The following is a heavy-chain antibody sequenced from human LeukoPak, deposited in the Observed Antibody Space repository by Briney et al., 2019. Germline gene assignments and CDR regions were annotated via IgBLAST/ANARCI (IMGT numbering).Heavy chain of an antibody. CDR1: GFSFSSYG. J-gene: IGHJ3*02. CDR2: VSFDGNNK. V-gene: IGHV3-30*18. Sequence: PGGSLRLSCAASGFSFSSYGMHWVRQAPGKGLEWVAVVSFDGNNKYYADSVKGRFTISRDNSKNTLYLQMNSLRAEDTAVYYCAKTAFDIWGQGTMVTVSS. CDR3: AKTAFDI.